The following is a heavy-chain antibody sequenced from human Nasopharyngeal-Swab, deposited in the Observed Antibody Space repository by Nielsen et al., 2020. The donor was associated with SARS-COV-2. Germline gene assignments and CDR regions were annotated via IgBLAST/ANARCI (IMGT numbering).Heavy chain of an antibody. CDR1: GSTFSTYA. CDR3: ARVGYLYLYGAFDI. V-gene: IGHV3-30*02. J-gene: IGHJ3*02. D-gene: IGHD1-1*01. CDR2: IWYDGSNK. Sequence: GESLKISCAASGSTFSTYAMHWVRQAPGKGLEWVTFIWYDGSNKEYADAVKGRFTISRHTSENTMYLQMNSLRAEDTAIYYCARVGYLYLYGAFDIWGQGTLVTVSS.